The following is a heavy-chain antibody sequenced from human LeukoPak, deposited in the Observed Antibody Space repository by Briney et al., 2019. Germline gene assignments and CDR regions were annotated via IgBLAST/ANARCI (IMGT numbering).Heavy chain of an antibody. CDR1: GGSFSGYY. D-gene: IGHD3-16*02. Sequence: SETLSLTCAVYGGSFSGYYWSWIRQPPGKGLEWIGEINHSGSTNYNPSLKSRVTISVDTSKNQFSLKLSSVTAADTAVYYCARALVGDYVWGSYRPQPYYFDYWGQGTLVTASS. CDR2: INHSGST. CDR3: ARALVGDYVWGSYRPQPYYFDY. V-gene: IGHV4-34*01. J-gene: IGHJ4*02.